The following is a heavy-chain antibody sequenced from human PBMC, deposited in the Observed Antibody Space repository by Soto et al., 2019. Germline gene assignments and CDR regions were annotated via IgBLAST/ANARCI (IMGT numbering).Heavy chain of an antibody. CDR3: AKTKQWLVKDYDFGMDV. J-gene: IGHJ6*02. CDR2: ISGSGVTT. CDR1: GFTFSSYA. D-gene: IGHD6-19*01. Sequence: EVQLLESGGGLVQPGGSLRLSCAASGFTFSSYAMNWVRQAPGKGLEWVSGISGSGVTTYYAESVKGRFTISRDNSKNTLSLQMNSLRADDTAVYYCAKTKQWLVKDYDFGMDVWGQGTTVTVSS. V-gene: IGHV3-23*01.